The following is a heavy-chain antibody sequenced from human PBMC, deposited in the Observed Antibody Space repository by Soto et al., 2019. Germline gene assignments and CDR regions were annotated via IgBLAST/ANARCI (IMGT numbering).Heavy chain of an antibody. V-gene: IGHV1-46*01. J-gene: IGHJ4*02. Sequence: QVQLVQSGAEVKKPGASVKVSCKASGYTFTSYYMHWVRQAPGQGLEWMGIINPRGSRTSYAKKFQCRVTMTRDTSTSTVYMELSSLRSEDTAVYYCARGAGYYYGSGSYHFYYWCQGTLVTVSS. CDR1: GYTFTSYY. CDR3: ARGAGYYYGSGSYHFYY. CDR2: INPRGSRT. D-gene: IGHD3-10*01.